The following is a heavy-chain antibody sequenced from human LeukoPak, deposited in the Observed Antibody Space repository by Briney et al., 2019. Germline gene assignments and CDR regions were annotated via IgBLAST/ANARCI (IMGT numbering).Heavy chain of an antibody. D-gene: IGHD1-26*01. CDR2: INSDGSST. CDR1: GFTFSNYW. CDR3: ARVSSGSYFGYYYYYVDV. Sequence: GGSLRLSCAASGFTFSNYWMHWVRQAPGKGLVWVSRINSDGSSTSYADSVKGRFTISRDNAKNTLYLQMNSLRAEDTAVYYCARVSSGSYFGYYYYYVDVWGKGTTVTVSS. J-gene: IGHJ6*03. V-gene: IGHV3-74*01.